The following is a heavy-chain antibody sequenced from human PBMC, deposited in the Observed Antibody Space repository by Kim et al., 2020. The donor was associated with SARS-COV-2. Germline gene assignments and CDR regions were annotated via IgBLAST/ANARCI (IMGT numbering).Heavy chain of an antibody. D-gene: IGHD3-9*01. V-gene: IGHV4-34*01. CDR1: GGSFSGYY. Sequence: SETLSLTCAVYGGSFSGYYWSWIRQPPGKGLEWIGEINHSGSTNYNPSLKSRVTISVDTSKNQFSLKLSSVTAPDTAVYYCARGSLYYDILTGYYVQPYFDYWGQGTLVTVSS. CDR2: INHSGST. J-gene: IGHJ4*02. CDR3: ARGSLYYDILTGYYVQPYFDY.